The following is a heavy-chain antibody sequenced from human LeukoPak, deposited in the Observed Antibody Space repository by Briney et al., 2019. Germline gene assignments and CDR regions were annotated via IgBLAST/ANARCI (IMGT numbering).Heavy chain of an antibody. CDR1: GGTFSSYA. CDR2: IIPIFGTA. D-gene: IGHD2-15*01. J-gene: IGHJ3*02. Sequence: GSSVKVSCKASGGTFSSYAISWVRQAPGQGLEWMGGIIPIFGTANYAQKFQGRVTITADESTSTAYMELSSLRSDDTAVYYCARDRLVVVAATPVDAFDIWGQGTMVTVSS. CDR3: ARDRLVVVAATPVDAFDI. V-gene: IGHV1-69*01.